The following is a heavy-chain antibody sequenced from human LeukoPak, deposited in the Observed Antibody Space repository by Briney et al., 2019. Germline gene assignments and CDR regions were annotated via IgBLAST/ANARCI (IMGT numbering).Heavy chain of an antibody. Sequence: SQTLSLTCTVSGGSISSSSYYWGWIRQPPGKGLEWIGSIYYSGSTYYNPSLKSRVTISVDTSKNQFSLKLSSVTAADTAVYYCARLLKTVQFQVRKPDYDFWSGYIPGYMDVWGKGTTVTVSS. J-gene: IGHJ6*03. CDR2: IYYSGST. CDR1: GGSISSSSYY. CDR3: ARLLKTVQFQVRKPDYDFWSGYIPGYMDV. D-gene: IGHD3-3*01. V-gene: IGHV4-39*01.